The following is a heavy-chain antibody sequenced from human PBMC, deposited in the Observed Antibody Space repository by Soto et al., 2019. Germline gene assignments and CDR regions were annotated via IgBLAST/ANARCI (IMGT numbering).Heavy chain of an antibody. Sequence: SETLSLTCAVSCGSISSCGYSWSWIRQQPEKGLEWIGYIYHSGSTYYNPSLKSRVTISVDRSKNQFSLKLSSVTAADTAVYYCARDRRLDRRMNYYYRIDV. D-gene: IGHD6-25*01. CDR3: ARDRRLDRRMNYYYRIDV. CDR2: IYHSGST. CDR1: CGSISSCGYS. J-gene: IGHJ6*01. V-gene: IGHV4-30-2*01.